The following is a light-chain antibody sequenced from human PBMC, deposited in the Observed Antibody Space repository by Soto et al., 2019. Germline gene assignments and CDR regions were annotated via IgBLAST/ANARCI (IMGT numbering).Light chain of an antibody. CDR2: GAS. CDR3: QQYNNWLRT. CDR1: QSVSSN. J-gene: IGKJ4*01. Sequence: EIVMTQSPSTLSVSPGEKATLFCRPSQSVSSNSAWYQQKPGQAPRLLIYGASTRATGIPARFSGSGSGTEFTLTISSLQSEDFAVYYCQQYNNWLRTFGGGTKVDIK. V-gene: IGKV3-15*01.